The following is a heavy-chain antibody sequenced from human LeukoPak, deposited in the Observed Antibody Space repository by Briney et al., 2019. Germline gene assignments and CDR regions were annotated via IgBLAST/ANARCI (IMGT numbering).Heavy chain of an antibody. D-gene: IGHD3-22*01. Sequence: GGSLRLSCAASGFTFNSHAMSWVRQAPGRGLEWVSAISGSGGNTYYADSVEGRFTISRDNSKNTLYLQMNSLRAEDTAVYYCAKPMYYYDSSGYFDYWGQGTLVTVSS. J-gene: IGHJ4*02. CDR1: GFTFNSHA. CDR2: ISGSGGNT. V-gene: IGHV3-23*01. CDR3: AKPMYYYDSSGYFDY.